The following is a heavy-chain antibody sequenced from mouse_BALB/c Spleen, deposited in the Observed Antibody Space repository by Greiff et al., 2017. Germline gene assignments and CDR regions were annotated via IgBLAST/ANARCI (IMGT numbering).Heavy chain of an antibody. V-gene: IGHV5-17*02. CDR2: ISSGSSTI. J-gene: IGHJ1*01. Sequence: EVKVVESGGGLVQPGGSRKLSCAASGFTFSSFGMHWVRQAPEKGLEWVAYISSGSSTIYYADTVKGRFTISRDNPKNTLFLQMTSLRSEDTAMYYCARGGGYWYFDVWGAGTTVTVSS. CDR3: ARGGGYWYFDV. CDR1: GFTFSSFG.